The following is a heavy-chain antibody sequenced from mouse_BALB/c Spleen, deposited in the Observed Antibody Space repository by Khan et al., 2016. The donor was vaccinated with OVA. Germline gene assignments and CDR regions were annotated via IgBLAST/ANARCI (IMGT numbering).Heavy chain of an antibody. Sequence: QIQLVQSGPELKKPGETVKISCKASGYTFTNYGMNWVKQAPGKGLKWMGWINTYTGEPTYADDFKGRFAFSLETSASTAYLQINNLKNEDTSTYFCARVGYNGTIDYWGQGTLVTVSA. CDR1: GYTFTNYG. CDR3: ARVGYNGTIDY. J-gene: IGHJ4*01. D-gene: IGHD2-14*01. V-gene: IGHV9-3-1*01. CDR2: INTYTGEP.